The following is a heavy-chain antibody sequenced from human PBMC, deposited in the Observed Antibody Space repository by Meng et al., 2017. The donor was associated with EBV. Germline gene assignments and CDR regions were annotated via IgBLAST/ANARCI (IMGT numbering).Heavy chain of an antibody. CDR2: IYYSGST. Sequence: QLQLQEPGPGLVKPSETLSLTCTVSGGSISSSSYYWGWIRQPPGKGLEWIGSIYYSGSTYYNPSLKSRVTISVDTSKNQFSLKLSSVTAADTAVYYCARSSPVRFGELSNWGQGTLVTVSS. CDR3: ARSSPVRFGELSN. J-gene: IGHJ4*02. D-gene: IGHD3-10*01. CDR1: GGSISSSSYY. V-gene: IGHV4-39*07.